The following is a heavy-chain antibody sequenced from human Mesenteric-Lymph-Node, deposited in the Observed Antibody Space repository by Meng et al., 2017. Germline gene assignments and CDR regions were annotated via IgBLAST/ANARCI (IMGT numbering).Heavy chain of an antibody. CDR3: ARERGGMASSTFLPFLDY. CDR1: GGSLSGYY. V-gene: IGHV4-34*01. CDR2: INHSGNF. D-gene: IGHD2/OR15-2a*01. Sequence: VPLQQWGAGLFKASETLSLTCAVYGGSLSGYYWSWIRQPPGKGLEWIGEINHSGNFKKRSSLESRVTISVDTSKNEFSLKLKSVTAADTAVYYCARERGGMASSTFLPFLDYWGQGSLVTVSS. J-gene: IGHJ4*02.